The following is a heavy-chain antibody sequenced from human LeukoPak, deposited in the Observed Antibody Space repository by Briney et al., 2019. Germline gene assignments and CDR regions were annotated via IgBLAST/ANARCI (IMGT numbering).Heavy chain of an antibody. CDR2: IIGGGGST. V-gene: IGHV3-23*01. J-gene: IGHJ3*02. CDR3: ARGGFGPSDALDI. CDR1: GFPFSSHG. Sequence: GGTLRLSCAASGFPFSSHGMSWVRQAPGKGLEWVSGIIGGGGSTYYADSVKGRFTISGDNSENKLFLQMNSLRAEDTAVYYCARGGFGPSDALDIWGQGTMVTVSS. D-gene: IGHD3-10*01.